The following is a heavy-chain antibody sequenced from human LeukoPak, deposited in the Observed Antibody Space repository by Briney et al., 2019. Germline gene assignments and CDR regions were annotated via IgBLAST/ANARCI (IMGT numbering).Heavy chain of an antibody. J-gene: IGHJ4*02. CDR2: ISTSGTTV. CDR1: GFTFSDYF. V-gene: IGHV3-11*04. Sequence: GGSLRLSCAASGFTFSDYFMTWIRQAPGKGLEWVSVISTSGTTVYYADSVKGRFSISRDNAKNSLYLQMNSLRVEDTAMYYCAKGHYDSSGCVDYWGQGTLVTVSS. D-gene: IGHD3-22*01. CDR3: AKGHYDSSGCVDY.